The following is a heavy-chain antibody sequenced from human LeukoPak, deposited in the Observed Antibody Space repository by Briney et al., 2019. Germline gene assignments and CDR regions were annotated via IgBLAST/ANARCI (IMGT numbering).Heavy chain of an antibody. CDR3: ARESSPGYSYGYPLAY. D-gene: IGHD5-18*01. J-gene: IGHJ4*02. Sequence: GGSLRLSCAASGFTFSNYGIHWVRQAPGKGLEWVAVISYDGSNKYYAESVKGRFTISRDNSKNTLYLQMNSLRAEDTAVYYCARESSPGYSYGYPLAYWGQGTLVTVSS. V-gene: IGHV3-30*03. CDR1: GFTFSNYG. CDR2: ISYDGSNK.